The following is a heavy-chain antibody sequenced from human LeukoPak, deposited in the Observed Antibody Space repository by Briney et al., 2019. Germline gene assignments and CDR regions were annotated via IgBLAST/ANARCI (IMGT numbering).Heavy chain of an antibody. CDR1: GFTFSSYG. CDR2: IWYDGSNK. V-gene: IGHV3-33*01. CDR3: ARDPGNWNDGHDY. D-gene: IGHD1-1*01. Sequence: GGSLRLSCAASGFTFSSYGMHWVRQAPGKGLEWVAVIWYDGSNKYYADSVKGRFTISRDNSKNTLYLQMNSLRAEDTAVYYCARDPGNWNDGHDYWGQGTLVTVSS. J-gene: IGHJ4*02.